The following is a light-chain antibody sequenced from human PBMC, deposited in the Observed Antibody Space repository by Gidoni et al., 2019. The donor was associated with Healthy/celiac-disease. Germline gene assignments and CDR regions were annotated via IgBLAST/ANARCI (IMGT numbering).Light chain of an antibody. CDR3: AAWYDSLNGWV. CDR1: SSNIGSNT. J-gene: IGLJ3*02. Sequence: SVLTQPPSASGTPGQRVTISCSGSSSNIGSNTVNWYQQLPGTAPKLLIYSNNQRPSGVPDRFSGSKSGTSASLAISGLQSEDEADYYCAAWYDSLNGWVFGGGTKLTVL. CDR2: SNN. V-gene: IGLV1-44*01.